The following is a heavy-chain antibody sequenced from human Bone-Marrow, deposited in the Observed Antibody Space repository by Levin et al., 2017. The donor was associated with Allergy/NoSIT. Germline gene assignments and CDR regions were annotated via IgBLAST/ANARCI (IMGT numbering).Heavy chain of an antibody. D-gene: IGHD4-17*01. CDR2: VYWDDDN. J-gene: IGHJ5*01. V-gene: IGHV2-5*02. CDR3: AHRRSLRDWFDS. CDR1: GFSLTTNGVG. Sequence: SGPTLVKPTQTLTLTCTFSGFSLTTNGVGVGWIRQPPGKALEWLAVVYWDDDNRYSPSLKNRLTITKDTSKNQVVLTMTNMDPVDTATYYCAHRRSLRDWFDSWGQGTLVTVSS.